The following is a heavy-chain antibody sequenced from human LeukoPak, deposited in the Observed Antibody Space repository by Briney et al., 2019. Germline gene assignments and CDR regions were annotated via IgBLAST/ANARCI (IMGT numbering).Heavy chain of an antibody. D-gene: IGHD2-2*01. CDR1: GFTFSSYG. Sequence: GGSLRLSCAASGFTFSSYGMHWVRQAPGKGLEWVAFIRYDGSNKYYADSVKGRFTISGDNSKNTLYLQMNSLRAEDTAVYYCAKAAALGCSSTSCYAPNWFDPRGQGTLVTVSS. J-gene: IGHJ5*02. CDR2: IRYDGSNK. V-gene: IGHV3-30*02. CDR3: AKAAALGCSSTSCYAPNWFDP.